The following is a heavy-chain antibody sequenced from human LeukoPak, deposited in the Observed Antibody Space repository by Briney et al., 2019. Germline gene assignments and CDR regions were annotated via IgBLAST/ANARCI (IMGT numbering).Heavy chain of an antibody. CDR3: ARGGTYYPYIDY. CDR1: VYTFTTTY. CDR2: VSAYNGKT. V-gene: IGHV1-18*01. J-gene: IGHJ4*02. Sequence: GASVKVSCKTSVYTFTTTYINWVRQAPGQGLEWMGWVSAYNGKTSYAQKFQGRVTMTIDTSTTTAYMDLTSLTFDDTAVYYCARGGTYYPYIDYWGQGTLVTVSS. D-gene: IGHD1-26*01.